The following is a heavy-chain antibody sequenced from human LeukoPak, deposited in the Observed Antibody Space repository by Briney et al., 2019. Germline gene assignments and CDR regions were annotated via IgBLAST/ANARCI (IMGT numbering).Heavy chain of an antibody. CDR2: ISGSGGST. J-gene: IGHJ5*02. V-gene: IGHV3-23*01. D-gene: IGHD6-19*01. CDR1: GFTFSSYA. Sequence: GGSLRLSCAASGFTFSSYAMSWVRQAPGKGLEWVSAISGSGGSTYYADSVKGRFTISRDNSKNTLYLQMNSLRAEDTAMYYCASSGWYSTPNWFDPWGQGTLVIVSS. CDR3: ASSGWYSTPNWFDP.